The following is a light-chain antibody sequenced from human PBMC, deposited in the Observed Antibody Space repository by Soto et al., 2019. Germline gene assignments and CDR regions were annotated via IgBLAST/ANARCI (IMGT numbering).Light chain of an antibody. J-gene: IGKJ4*01. CDR1: QSISSSF. CDR3: HQYGSSPPLT. CDR2: GAS. V-gene: IGKV3-20*01. Sequence: EFVLTQSPGKLSLSPGERATLSCRASQSISSSFLAWYQHKPGQAPRVLIYGASSRGTGIPDRFSGSGSGTDFALTISRLEPEDFAVYYCHQYGSSPPLTFGGGTKVEIK.